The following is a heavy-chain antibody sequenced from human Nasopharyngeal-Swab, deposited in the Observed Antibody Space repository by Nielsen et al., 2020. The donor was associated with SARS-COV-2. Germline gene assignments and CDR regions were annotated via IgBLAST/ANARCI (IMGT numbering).Heavy chain of an antibody. V-gene: IGHV1-18*04. CDR2: ISAYNGNT. D-gene: IGHD5-18*01. J-gene: IGHJ4*02. Sequence: ASVKVSCKASGYTFTGYYMHWVRQAPGQGLEWVGWISAYNGNTNYAQKLQGRVTMTTDTSTSTAYMELRSLRSDDTAVYYCARGDTAMATDYWGQGTLVTVSS. CDR3: ARGDTAMATDY. CDR1: GYTFTGYY.